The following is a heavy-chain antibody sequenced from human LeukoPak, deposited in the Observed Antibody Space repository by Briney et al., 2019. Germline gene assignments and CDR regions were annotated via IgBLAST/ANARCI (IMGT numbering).Heavy chain of an antibody. CDR1: GYTFIVYN. D-gene: IGHD5-12*01. CDR2: MNPNSGDT. V-gene: IGHV1-2*02. CDR3: ARGVGNSWFDP. Sequence: ASVKVSCKASGYTFIVYNIHWVRQAPGQGLEWMGWMNPNSGDTNNAQKFQGRITMTRDTSISTAYMELSSLRFDDTAVYYCARGVGNSWFDPWGQGTLVTVSS. J-gene: IGHJ5*02.